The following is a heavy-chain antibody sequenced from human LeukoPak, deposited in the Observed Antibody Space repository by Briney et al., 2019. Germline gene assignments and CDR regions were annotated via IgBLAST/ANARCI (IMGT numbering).Heavy chain of an antibody. Sequence: GESLRLSCAASGFTFSTYPITWFRQAPGKGLEWVSYISSSSSSIYYADSVKGRFTISRDNAKNSLYLQMNSLRDEDTAVYYCARKSDYDSSGYHNWFDLWGQGTLVTVS. J-gene: IGHJ5*02. CDR2: ISSSSSSI. D-gene: IGHD3-22*01. CDR3: ARKSDYDSSGYHNWFDL. CDR1: GFTFSTYP. V-gene: IGHV3-48*02.